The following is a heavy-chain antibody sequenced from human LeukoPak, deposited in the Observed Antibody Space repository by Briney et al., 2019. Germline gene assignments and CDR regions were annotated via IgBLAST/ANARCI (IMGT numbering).Heavy chain of an antibody. CDR2: IYPGDSDT. D-gene: IGHD6-19*01. V-gene: IGHV5-51*01. CDR1: GYSFTSYW. Sequence: GESLKISCKGSGYSFTSYWIGWVRQMPGKGLEWMGIIYPGDSDTRYSPSFQGQVTISADKSISTAYLQWSSLKASDTAMYYCARSGAVAGAGNNWFDPWGQGTLVTVSS. J-gene: IGHJ5*02. CDR3: ARSGAVAGAGNNWFDP.